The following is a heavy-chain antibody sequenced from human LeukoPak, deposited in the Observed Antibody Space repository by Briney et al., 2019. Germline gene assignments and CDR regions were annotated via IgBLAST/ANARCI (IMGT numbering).Heavy chain of an antibody. CDR2: ISSSSSYI. Sequence: GGSLRLSCAVSGFTFSSYAMNWVRQAPGKGLEWVSSISSSSSYIYYADSVKGRFTISRDNAKNSLYLQMNSLRAEDTAVYYCARGEKKQWLAEDRDYWGQGTLVTVSS. D-gene: IGHD6-19*01. J-gene: IGHJ4*02. CDR3: ARGEKKQWLAEDRDY. V-gene: IGHV3-21*01. CDR1: GFTFSSYA.